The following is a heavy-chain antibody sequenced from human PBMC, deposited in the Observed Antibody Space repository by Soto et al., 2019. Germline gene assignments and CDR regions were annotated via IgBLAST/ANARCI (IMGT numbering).Heavy chain of an antibody. CDR1: GGSFSGYY. CDR2: INHSGST. Sequence: SETLSLTCAVYGGSFSGYYWSWIRQPPGKGLEWIGEINHSGSTNYNPSLESRVTISVDTSKNQFSLKLSSVTAADTAVYYCARGRGRGYYYMDVWGKGTTVTVSS. V-gene: IGHV4-34*01. D-gene: IGHD2-15*01. J-gene: IGHJ6*03. CDR3: ARGRGRGYYYMDV.